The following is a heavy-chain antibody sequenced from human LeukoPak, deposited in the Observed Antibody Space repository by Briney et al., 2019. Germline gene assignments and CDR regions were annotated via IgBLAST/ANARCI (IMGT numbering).Heavy chain of an antibody. CDR2: IGSSGAAI. J-gene: IGHJ4*02. Sequence: GGSLRLSCAVSGFPFSIYEMNWVRQAPGKGLEWVSNIGSSGAAIYYADSVRGRFTISRDNAKNSLYLQMNSLRAEDTAVHYCALLAVASDFDYWGQGALVTVSP. CDR1: GFPFSIYE. CDR3: ALLAVASDFDY. V-gene: IGHV3-48*03. D-gene: IGHD6-19*01.